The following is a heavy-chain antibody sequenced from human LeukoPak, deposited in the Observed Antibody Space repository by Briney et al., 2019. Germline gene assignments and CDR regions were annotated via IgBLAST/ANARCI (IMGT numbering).Heavy chain of an antibody. CDR1: GGSISGGSYY. V-gene: IGHV4-61*02. Sequence: SETLSLTCTVSGGSISGGSYYWSWIRQPAGKGLEWIGRIYTSGSTNYNPSLKSRVTISVDTSKNQFSLKLSSATAADTAVYYCARDWGVGNYYYYMDVWGKGTTVTVSS. J-gene: IGHJ6*03. CDR3: ARDWGVGNYYYYMDV. CDR2: IYTSGST. D-gene: IGHD3-10*01.